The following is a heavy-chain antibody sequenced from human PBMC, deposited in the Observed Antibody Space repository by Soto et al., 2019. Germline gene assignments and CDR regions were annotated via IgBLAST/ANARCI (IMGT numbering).Heavy chain of an antibody. Sequence: GGSLRLSCVASGFNLSHPWMTWVRQAAGKGLEWVGRIKSKTDGGTADYAAPVKGRATISRDDSKNTVYLQMNSLKTEDTAVYYCTTGIYYDILTGYHNVAYWGQGALVTVSS. CDR2: IKSKTDGGTA. CDR1: GFNLSHPW. D-gene: IGHD3-9*01. CDR3: TTGIYYDILTGYHNVAY. J-gene: IGHJ4*02. V-gene: IGHV3-15*01.